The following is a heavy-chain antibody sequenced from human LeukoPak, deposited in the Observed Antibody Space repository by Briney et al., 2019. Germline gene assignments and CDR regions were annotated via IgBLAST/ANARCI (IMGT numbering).Heavy chain of an antibody. Sequence: GGSLRLSCAASGFTFSSYGMHWVRQAPGKGLEWVAVISYDGSNKYYADSVKGRFTISRDNSKNTLYLQMNSLRAEDTAVYYCAKDGLPGIAVAGNWFDPWGQGTLVTVSS. D-gene: IGHD6-19*01. J-gene: IGHJ5*02. V-gene: IGHV3-30*18. CDR1: GFTFSSYG. CDR3: AKDGLPGIAVAGNWFDP. CDR2: ISYDGSNK.